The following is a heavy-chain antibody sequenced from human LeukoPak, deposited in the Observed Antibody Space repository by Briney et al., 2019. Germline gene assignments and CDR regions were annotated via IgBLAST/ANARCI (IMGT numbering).Heavy chain of an antibody. D-gene: IGHD3-22*01. V-gene: IGHV4-34*01. CDR3: ARGPYYYDSSGCLDY. CDR1: GGSFSGYY. J-gene: IGHJ4*02. Sequence: SETLSLTCAVYGGSFSGYYWSWIRQPPGKGLEWIGEINHGGSTNYNPSPKSRVTISVDTSKNQFSLKLSSVTAADTAVYYCARGPYYYDSSGCLDYWGQGTLVTVSS. CDR2: INHGGST.